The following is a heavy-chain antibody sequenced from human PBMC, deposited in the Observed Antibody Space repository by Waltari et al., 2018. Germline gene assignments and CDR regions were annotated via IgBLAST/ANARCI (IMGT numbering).Heavy chain of an antibody. V-gene: IGHV1-2*02. D-gene: IGHD2-21*02. Sequence: LVQSWAEVMKPGASVRVSCTASSDAVTEHYIHWMRQAPGQGLEWMGWVNPNGGGTNYAQRFAGRITVTWDASITTAYMEFRRLTSGDTAVYFCAREYCGGDCRLFDYWGQGTPVTVSS. CDR2: VNPNGGGT. CDR1: SDAVTEHY. CDR3: AREYCGGDCRLFDY. J-gene: IGHJ4*02.